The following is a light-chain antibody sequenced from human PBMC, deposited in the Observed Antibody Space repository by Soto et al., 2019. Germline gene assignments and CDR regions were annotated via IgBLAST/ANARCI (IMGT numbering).Light chain of an antibody. J-gene: IGLJ1*01. CDR1: IHYDF. Sequence: QSALTQPASVSGSPGQSITISCTGYIHYDFVSWYQQHPGTAPKLVIYEVSNRPSGTSDRFSGSKSGHTASLTISGLQTEDEAVYYCGSYTSSSNYVFGTGTQVTVL. CDR2: EVS. V-gene: IGLV2-14*01. CDR3: GSYTSSSNYV.